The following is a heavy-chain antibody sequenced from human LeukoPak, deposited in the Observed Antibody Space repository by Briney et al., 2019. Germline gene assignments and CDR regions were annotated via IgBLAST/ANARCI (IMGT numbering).Heavy chain of an antibody. CDR1: GYTFTSYG. V-gene: IGHV1-18*01. CDR2: ISAYNGNT. Sequence: ASVKVSCKASGYTFTSYGISWVRQAPGQGLEWMGWISAYNGNTNYAQKLQGRVTMTADTSTSTAYMELRSLRCDDTAVYYCARARSQLWFGESPFDYWGQGTLVTVSS. J-gene: IGHJ4*02. D-gene: IGHD3-10*01. CDR3: ARARSQLWFGESPFDY.